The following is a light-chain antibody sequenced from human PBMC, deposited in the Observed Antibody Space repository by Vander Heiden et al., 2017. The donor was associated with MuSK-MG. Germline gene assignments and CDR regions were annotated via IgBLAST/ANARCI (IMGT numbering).Light chain of an antibody. CDR1: QGISRY. V-gene: IGKV1-8*01. Sequence: AIRMTQSPSSFSASTGDRVTITCRASQGISRYLAWYQQKPGKAPKLLIYAASTLQSGVPSRFSGSGSGTDFTLTISCLQSEDFATYYCQQYYSYPRTFGQGTKVEIK. CDR2: AAS. J-gene: IGKJ1*01. CDR3: QQYYSYPRT.